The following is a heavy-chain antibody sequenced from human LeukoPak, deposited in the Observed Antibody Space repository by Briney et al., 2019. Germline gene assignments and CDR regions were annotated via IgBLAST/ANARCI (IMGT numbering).Heavy chain of an antibody. CDR1: GFTFNNYA. J-gene: IGHJ4*02. Sequence: GGSLRLSCAASGFTFNNYAMSGVRQAPGKGLEWVSTLSASGSSTYYSDSVRGRFTISSDNSKNTLYLQMNSLRAEDTAVHYCARGVTTALWSSFDYWGQGPLVTVSS. D-gene: IGHD4-11*01. CDR3: ARGVTTALWSSFDY. V-gene: IGHV3-23*01. CDR2: LSASGSST.